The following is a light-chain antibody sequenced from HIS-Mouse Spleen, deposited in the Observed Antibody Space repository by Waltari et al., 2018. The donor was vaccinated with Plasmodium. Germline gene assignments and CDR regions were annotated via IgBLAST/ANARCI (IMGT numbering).Light chain of an antibody. CDR2: EDS. CDR1: ALPKKY. CDR3: YSTDSSGNHRV. J-gene: IGLJ3*02. Sequence: SYELTQPPSVSVSPGQTARITCSGDALPKKYAYWYQQKSGQAPVLGIYEDSKRPSGIPGRFSGASSGTMATLTISGAQVEDEADYYCYSTDSSGNHRVCGGGTKLTVL. V-gene: IGLV3-10*01.